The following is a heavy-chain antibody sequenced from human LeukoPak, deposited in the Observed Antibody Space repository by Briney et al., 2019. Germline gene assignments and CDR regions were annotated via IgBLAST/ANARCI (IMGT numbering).Heavy chain of an antibody. CDR2: ISAYTGHT. V-gene: IGHV1-18*04. Sequence: ASVKVSCKASGNTFTSYGISWVRQAPGQGLEWMGWISAYTGHTDYPQKLQGRVTMTMDTSTSTTYMDLRSRRSEDTAVYYCARSFSSGWYFDYWGQGTLVPVSS. CDR3: ARSFSSGWYFDY. D-gene: IGHD6-19*01. CDR1: GNTFTSYG. J-gene: IGHJ4*02.